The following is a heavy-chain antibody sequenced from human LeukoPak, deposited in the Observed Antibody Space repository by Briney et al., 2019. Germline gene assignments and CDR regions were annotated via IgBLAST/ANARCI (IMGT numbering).Heavy chain of an antibody. D-gene: IGHD3-10*01. J-gene: IGHJ4*02. Sequence: VGSLRLSCAASGFTFSSYAMSWVRQAPGKGLEWVSAISGSGGSTYYADSVKGRFTISRDNSKNTLYLQMNSLRAEDTAVYYCAKDYGSGSYLDYWGQGTLVTVSS. CDR1: GFTFSSYA. V-gene: IGHV3-23*01. CDR2: ISGSGGST. CDR3: AKDYGSGSYLDY.